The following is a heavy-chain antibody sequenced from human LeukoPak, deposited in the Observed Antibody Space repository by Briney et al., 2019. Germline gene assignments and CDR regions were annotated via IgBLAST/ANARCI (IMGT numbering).Heavy chain of an antibody. CDR1: GFTFSSYA. CDR3: AKGPPGDYDILTGYSPSVYYFDY. V-gene: IGHV3-23*01. J-gene: IGHJ4*02. CDR2: ISGSGGST. D-gene: IGHD3-9*01. Sequence: GGSLRLSCAASGFTFSSYAMSWVRQAPGKGLEWVSAISGSGGSTYYADSVKGRFTISRDNSKNTLYLQMNSLRAEDTAVYYCAKGPPGDYDILTGYSPSVYYFDYWGQGTLVTVSS.